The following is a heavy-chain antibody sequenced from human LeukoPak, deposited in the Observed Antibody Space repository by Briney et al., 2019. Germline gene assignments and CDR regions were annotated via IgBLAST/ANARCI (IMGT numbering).Heavy chain of an antibody. CDR1: GVSISSSSYY. D-gene: IGHD1-14*01. CDR3: ARDVWGAKGDHEPYYFDY. CDR2: IYYSGST. Sequence: SETLSLTCTVSGVSISSSSYYWGWIRRPPGKGLEWIGSIYYSGSTYYNPSLKSRVTISVDTSKNQFSLKLSSVTAADTAVYYCARDVWGAKGDHEPYYFDYWGQGTLVTVSS. J-gene: IGHJ4*02. V-gene: IGHV4-39*07.